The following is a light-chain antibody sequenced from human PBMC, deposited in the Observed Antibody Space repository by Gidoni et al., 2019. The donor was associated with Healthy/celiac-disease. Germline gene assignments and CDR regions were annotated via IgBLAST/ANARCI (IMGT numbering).Light chain of an antibody. V-gene: IGKV3-11*01. Sequence: EIVLTQSPATLSLSPGERATLSCRASKSVSSYLAWYQQKPGQAPRLLIYDASNRATDFTLTISSLEPEDFAVYYCQQRSNWPPFTFGPGTKVDIK. J-gene: IGKJ3*01. CDR2: DAS. CDR3: QQRSNWPPFT. CDR1: KSVSSY.